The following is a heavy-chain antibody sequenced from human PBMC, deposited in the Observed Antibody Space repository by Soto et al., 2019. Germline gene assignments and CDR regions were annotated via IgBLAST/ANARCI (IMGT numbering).Heavy chain of an antibody. J-gene: IGHJ4*02. CDR3: ARDQEVGATPYYFVY. V-gene: IGHV3-30-3*01. CDR1: GFTFSSYA. Sequence: GGSLRLSCAASGFTFSSYAMHWVRQAPGKGLEWVAVISYDGSNKYYADSVKGRFTISRDNSKNTLYLQMNSLRAEDTAVYYCARDQEVGATPYYFVYRGPGPFVTVST. CDR2: ISYDGSNK. D-gene: IGHD1-26*01.